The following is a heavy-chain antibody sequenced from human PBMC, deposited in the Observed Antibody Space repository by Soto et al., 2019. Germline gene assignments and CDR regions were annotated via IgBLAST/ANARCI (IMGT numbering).Heavy chain of an antibody. V-gene: IGHV3-30-3*01. D-gene: IGHD2-15*01. J-gene: IGHJ4*02. CDR2: ISYDGSNK. Sequence: GGSLRLSCAASGFTFSSYAMHWVRQAPGKGLEWVAVISYDGSNKYYADSVKGRFTISRDNSKNTLYLQMNSLRAEDTAVYYCARDLMFPARGYCSGGSCNYFDYWGQGTLVTVSS. CDR3: ARDLMFPARGYCSGGSCNYFDY. CDR1: GFTFSSYA.